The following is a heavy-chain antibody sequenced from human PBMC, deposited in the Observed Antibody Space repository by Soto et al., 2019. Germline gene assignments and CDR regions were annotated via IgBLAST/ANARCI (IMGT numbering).Heavy chain of an antibody. CDR2: ISRSGSS. CDR1: GGSIFSDD. Sequence: QVQLQESGPGLVKPSETLSLTCTVSGGSIFSDDWTWIRQPPGKGLEWIGYISRSGSSSFAPSLKGRVTFSTDTSKNRVSLKMTYVTVADTAVYYCARGYWFDPWGPGTLVTVSS. V-gene: IGHV4-59*01. J-gene: IGHJ5*02. CDR3: ARGYWFDP.